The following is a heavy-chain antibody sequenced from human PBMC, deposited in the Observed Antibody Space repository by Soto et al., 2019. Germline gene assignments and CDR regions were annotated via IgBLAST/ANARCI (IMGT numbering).Heavy chain of an antibody. CDR2: ISSSSSYI. CDR1: GFTFSSYS. D-gene: IGHD3-10*01. Sequence: EVQLVESGGGLVKPGGSLRLSCAASGFTFSSYSMNWVRQAPGKGLEWVSSISSSSSYIYYGDSVKGRFTISRDNAKNSLYLQMNSLIAEDTAVYYCARGLPDGSGQYCDYWGQGTLVTVSS. V-gene: IGHV3-21*01. J-gene: IGHJ4*02. CDR3: ARGLPDGSGQYCDY.